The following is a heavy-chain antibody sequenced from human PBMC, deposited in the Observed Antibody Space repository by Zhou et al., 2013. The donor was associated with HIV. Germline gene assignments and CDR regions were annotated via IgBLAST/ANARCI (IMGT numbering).Heavy chain of an antibody. D-gene: IGHD4-17*01. V-gene: IGHV1-69*05. CDR1: GGTFSSYG. CDR2: SIPLFGTT. J-gene: IGHJ6*03. Sequence: QVQLVQSGAEVKKPGSSVNVSCKASGGTFSSYGISWVRQAPGQGLEWMGGSIPLFGTTKYAQKFQGRVTITTDESTSTAYMELTSLTSDDTAVYYCARGDYGGNTDPNYYYFYYMDVWGKGTTVTVSS. CDR3: ARGDYGGNTDPNYYYFYYMDV.